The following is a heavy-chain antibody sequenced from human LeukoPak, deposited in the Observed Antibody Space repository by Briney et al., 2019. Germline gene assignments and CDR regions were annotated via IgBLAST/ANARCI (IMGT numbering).Heavy chain of an antibody. J-gene: IGHJ6*03. CDR2: IYTSGST. D-gene: IGHD2-2*01. Sequence: SETLSPICTVSGGSISSGSYYWSWIRQPAGKGLEWIGRIYTSGSTNYNPSLKSRVTISVDTSKNQFSLKLSSVTAADTAVYYCAREDRVVVVPAATWGYYYYMDVWGKGTTVTVSS. CDR3: AREDRVVVVPAATWGYYYYMDV. V-gene: IGHV4-61*02. CDR1: GGSISSGSYY.